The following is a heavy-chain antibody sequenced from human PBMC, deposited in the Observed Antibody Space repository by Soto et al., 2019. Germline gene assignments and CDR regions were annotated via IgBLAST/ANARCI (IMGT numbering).Heavy chain of an antibody. CDR1: GFTFSSYA. CDR3: AKDRAHCSSISCYLTYPLDY. CDR2: ISGGGST. D-gene: IGHD2-2*01. J-gene: IGHJ4*02. V-gene: IGHV3-23*01. Sequence: GGSLRLSCATSGFTFSSYAMSWVRQAPGKGLEWVSLISGGGSTYYADSVKGRFTISRDNSKNTLYLQMNSLRAEDTAVYYCAKDRAHCSSISCYLTYPLDYWGQGTLVTVSS.